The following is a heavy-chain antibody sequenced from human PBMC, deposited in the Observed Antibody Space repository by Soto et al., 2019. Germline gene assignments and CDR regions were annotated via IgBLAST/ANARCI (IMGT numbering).Heavy chain of an antibody. CDR2: IYSGGST. J-gene: IGHJ6*02. D-gene: IGHD6-13*01. CDR3: ARDQSSSSWYGGGYYYGMDV. Sequence: GGSLRLSCAASGFTVSSNYMSWVRQAPGKGLEWVSVIYSGGSTYYADSVKGRFTISRDNSKNTLYLQMNSLRAEDTAVYYCARDQSSSSWYGGGYYYGMDVWGQGTTVTVSS. CDR1: GFTVSSNY. V-gene: IGHV3-66*01.